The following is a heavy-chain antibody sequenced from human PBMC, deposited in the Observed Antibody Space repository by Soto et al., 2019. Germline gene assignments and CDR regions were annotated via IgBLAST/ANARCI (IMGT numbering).Heavy chain of an antibody. D-gene: IGHD3-22*01. Sequence: PAETLSLTCTVSDGSISSRGYYWGWIRQSPGKGLAWIGTIFYSGTTYYNPSLESRITISQDTSNNQFSLKLTSVTAADTAVYYCARHYYDSSGYPAHYYHGMDVWGQGTTVTVSS. J-gene: IGHJ6*02. CDR3: ARHYYDSSGYPAHYYHGMDV. V-gene: IGHV4-39*01. CDR1: DGSISSRGYY. CDR2: IFYSGTT.